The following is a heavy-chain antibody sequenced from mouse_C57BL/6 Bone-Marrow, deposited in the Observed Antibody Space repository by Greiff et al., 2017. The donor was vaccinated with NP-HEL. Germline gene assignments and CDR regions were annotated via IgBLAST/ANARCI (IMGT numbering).Heavy chain of an antibody. V-gene: IGHV1-75*01. CDR3: ARLDTTVVADIDY. D-gene: IGHD1-1*01. J-gene: IGHJ2*01. CDR1: GYTFTDYY. Sequence: QVQLQQSGPELVKPGASVTISCKASGYTFTDYYINWVKQRPGQGLEWIGWIFPGSGSTYYNEKFKGQATLTVDKSSCTAYMLLSSLNSADSAVYFCARLDTTVVADIDYWGQGTTLTVSS. CDR2: IFPGSGST.